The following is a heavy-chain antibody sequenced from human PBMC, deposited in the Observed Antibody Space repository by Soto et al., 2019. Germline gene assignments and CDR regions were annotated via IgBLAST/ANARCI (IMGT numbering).Heavy chain of an antibody. V-gene: IGHV1-8*01. Sequence: QVQLVQSGAEVKKPGASVKVSCKASGYTFTSYDINWVRQATGQGLEWMGWMNPNSGNTGYAQKFQGRVTMTRSNSVSTAYMELTGLRSEDTAVYYCARGHNYYDSSGYSGDWGQGTLVTVSS. CDR2: MNPNSGNT. CDR1: GYTFTSYD. J-gene: IGHJ4*02. CDR3: ARGHNYYDSSGYSGD. D-gene: IGHD3-22*01.